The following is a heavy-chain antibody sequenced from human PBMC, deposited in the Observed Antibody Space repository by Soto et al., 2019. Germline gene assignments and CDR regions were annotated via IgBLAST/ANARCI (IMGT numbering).Heavy chain of an antibody. J-gene: IGHJ4*02. CDR1: GGTFSSYA. Sequence: QVQLVQSGAEVKKPGSSVKVSCKASGGTFSSYAISWVRQAPGQGLEWMGGIIPIFGTANYEQKFQGKVTLTADESTSQAYRDLSSLRSDDTAVYYRARDGRYGSGSYLDYGGQGSLVTVSS. V-gene: IGHV1-69*01. D-gene: IGHD3-10*01. CDR2: IIPIFGTA. CDR3: ARDGRYGSGSYLDY.